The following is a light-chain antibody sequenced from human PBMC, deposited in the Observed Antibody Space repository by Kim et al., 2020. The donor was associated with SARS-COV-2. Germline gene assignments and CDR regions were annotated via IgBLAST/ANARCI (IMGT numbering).Light chain of an antibody. V-gene: IGLV2-23*02. J-gene: IGLJ1*01. CDR2: DVA. CDR3: CSYANSRRYV. CDR1: NNDIWRYDL. Sequence: GQAITISCTGGNNDIWRYDLVSWYQQHPGQAPKLIIYDVAKRPSGVSDRFSGSKSGNVASLTISLIQPEDEAEYFCCSYANSRRYVFGTGTKVTVL.